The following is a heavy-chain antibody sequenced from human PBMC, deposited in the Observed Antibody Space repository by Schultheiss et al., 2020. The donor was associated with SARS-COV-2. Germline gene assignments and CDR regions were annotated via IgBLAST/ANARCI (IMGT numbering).Heavy chain of an antibody. V-gene: IGHV5-51*01. CDR1: EYNFDNFW. CDR3: ARQLKNSGWEAFDI. CDR2: IYPGDSDT. D-gene: IGHD6-19*01. Sequence: GESLKISCQVSEYNFDNFWISWVRQMPGKGLEWMGIIYPGDSDTRYSPSFQGQVTISADKSISTAYLQWSSLKASDTAMYYCARQLKNSGWEAFDIWGQGTVVTVSS. J-gene: IGHJ3*02.